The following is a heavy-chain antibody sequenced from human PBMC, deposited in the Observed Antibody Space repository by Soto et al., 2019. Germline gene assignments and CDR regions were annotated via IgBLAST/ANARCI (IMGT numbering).Heavy chain of an antibody. V-gene: IGHV1-2*04. CDR3: ARGGITMVRGVDAFDI. CDR2: INPNSGGT. D-gene: IGHD3-10*01. J-gene: IGHJ3*02. CDR1: GYTFTGYY. Sequence: ASVKVSCKASGYTFTGYYMHWVRQAPGQGLEWMGWINPNSGGTNYAQKFQGWVTMTRDTSISTAYMELSRLRSDDTAVYYCARGGITMVRGVDAFDIWGQGTMVTVSS.